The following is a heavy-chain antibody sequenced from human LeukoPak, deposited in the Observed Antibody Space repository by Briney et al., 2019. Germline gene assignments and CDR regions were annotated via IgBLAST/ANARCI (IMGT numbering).Heavy chain of an antibody. CDR3: ARDRELGIGLS. Sequence: GGSLRLSCAASGFTFTSYWMSWVRQAPGKGLGWVANINEDGSKKYYLDSVKGRFTISRDNAKNSLYLQMNSLRAEDTAVYYCARDRELGIGLSWGQGTLVTVSS. CDR2: INEDGSKK. D-gene: IGHD7-27*01. V-gene: IGHV3-7*01. J-gene: IGHJ5*02. CDR1: GFTFTSYW.